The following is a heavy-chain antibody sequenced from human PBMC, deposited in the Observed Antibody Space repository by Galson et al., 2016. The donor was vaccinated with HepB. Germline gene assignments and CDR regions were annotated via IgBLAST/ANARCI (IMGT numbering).Heavy chain of an antibody. CDR2: INTDGTNI. CDR3: ARDQSVAGPTTLDY. CDR1: GITFSRSW. D-gene: IGHD6-19*01. V-gene: IGHV3-74*01. Sequence: SVRLSCAASGITFSRSWMHWVRQVPGKRPVWVSRINTDGTNIIYAESVKGRFTISRDNAKNTVYLQMNGLRVEDTAVYYCARDQSVAGPTTLDYWGQGTRVTVST. J-gene: IGHJ4*02.